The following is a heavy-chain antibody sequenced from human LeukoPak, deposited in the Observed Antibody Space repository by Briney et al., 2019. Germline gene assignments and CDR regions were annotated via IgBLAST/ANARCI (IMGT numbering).Heavy chain of an antibody. V-gene: IGHV3-74*03. D-gene: IGHD2-15*01. CDR1: GFAFTNYF. J-gene: IGHJ5*02. Sequence: GGSLRLSCAASGFAFTNYFMHWVRQAPGKGLVWVSRINSDGTSTMYADSVKGRFTISRDNAKNTLYLQMNSLRDEDTAVYYCARRVDATRWFDPWGQGSLVTVSS. CDR2: INSDGTST. CDR3: ARRVDATRWFDP.